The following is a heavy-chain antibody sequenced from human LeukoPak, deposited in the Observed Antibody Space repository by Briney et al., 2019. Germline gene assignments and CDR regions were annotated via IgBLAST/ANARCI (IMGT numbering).Heavy chain of an antibody. CDR2: ISGSGGST. CDR1: GFTFSSYA. CDR3: AKGEFTVTYYYYYYGMDV. D-gene: IGHD4-17*01. J-gene: IGHJ6*02. V-gene: IGHV3-23*01. Sequence: GGSLRLSCAASGFTFSSYAMSWVRQAPGKGLEWVSAISGSGGSTYYADSVKGLFTISRDNSKNTLYLQMNSLRAEDTAVYYCAKGEFTVTYYYYYYGMDVWGQGTTVTVSS.